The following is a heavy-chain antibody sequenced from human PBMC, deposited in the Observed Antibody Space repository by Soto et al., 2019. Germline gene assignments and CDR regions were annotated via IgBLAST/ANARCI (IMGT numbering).Heavy chain of an antibody. J-gene: IGHJ4*02. CDR2: IKQDGSEK. Sequence: EVQLVESGGGLVQPGGSLRLSCAASGFTFSSYWMSWVRQAPGKGLEWVANIKQDGSEKYYVDSVKGRFTICRDNAKNSLYLQMNSLRAEDTAVYYCARDLRRGITMVRGVVDYWGQGTLVTVSS. V-gene: IGHV3-7*01. CDR1: GFTFSSYW. CDR3: ARDLRRGITMVRGVVDY. D-gene: IGHD3-10*01.